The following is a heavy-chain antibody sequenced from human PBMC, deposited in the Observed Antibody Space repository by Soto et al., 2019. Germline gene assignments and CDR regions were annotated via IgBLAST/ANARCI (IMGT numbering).Heavy chain of an antibody. J-gene: IGHJ5*02. CDR3: ARARYSSGADVNWFDP. V-gene: IGHV4-61*01. Sequence: SETLSLTCTVSGGSVSSGSYYWSWIRQPPGKGLEWIGYIYYSGSTNYNPSLKSRVTISVDTSKNQFSLKLSSVTAADTAVYYCARARYSSGADVNWFDPWGRGTLVTVSS. D-gene: IGHD6-19*01. CDR1: GGSVSSGSYY. CDR2: IYYSGST.